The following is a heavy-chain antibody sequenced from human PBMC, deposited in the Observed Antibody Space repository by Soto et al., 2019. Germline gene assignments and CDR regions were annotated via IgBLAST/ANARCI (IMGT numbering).Heavy chain of an antibody. CDR3: ARDGSRWPFDY. Sequence: GGSLRLSCAASGFTFSTYSMNWVRQAPGKGLEWVSYISSSSSTIYYADSVKGRFTISRDNATNSLYLQMNSLRAEDTAVYYCARDGSRWPFDYWGQGTPVTXSS. CDR2: ISSSSSTI. J-gene: IGHJ4*02. CDR1: GFTFSTYS. V-gene: IGHV3-48*01. D-gene: IGHD6-13*01.